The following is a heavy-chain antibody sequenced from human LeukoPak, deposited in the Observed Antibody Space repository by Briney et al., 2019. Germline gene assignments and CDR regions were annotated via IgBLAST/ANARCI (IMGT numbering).Heavy chain of an antibody. J-gene: IGHJ3*01. CDR3: TKDPNGDYVGAFDF. D-gene: IGHD4-17*01. CDR2: ITATGGI. V-gene: IGHV3-23*01. Sequence: GGSLRPSCAASGFTFSSYAVSWVRQAPGKGLEWVSSITATGGISYADSVKGRFTISRDNSKSTLYLQMNSLRAEDTAVYYCTKDPNGDYVGAFDFWGQGTMVTVSS. CDR1: GFTFSSYA.